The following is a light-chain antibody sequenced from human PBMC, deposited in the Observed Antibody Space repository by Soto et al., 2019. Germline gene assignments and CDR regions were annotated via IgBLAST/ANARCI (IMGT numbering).Light chain of an antibody. J-gene: IGKJ5*01. CDR3: QQRSNWPHT. CDR1: QSVSSSY. CDR2: GAS. V-gene: IGKV3D-20*02. Sequence: MVVTQSPGTLSLSPGERATLSCMASQSVSSSYLAWYQQKAGQAPRLLIYGASNRATGIPARFSGSGSGTDFTLTISSLEPEDFAVYYCQQRSNWPHTFGQGTRLEI.